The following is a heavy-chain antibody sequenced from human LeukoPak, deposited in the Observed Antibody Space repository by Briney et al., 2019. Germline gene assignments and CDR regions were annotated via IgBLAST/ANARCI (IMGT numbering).Heavy chain of an antibody. Sequence: SVKVSCKASGGTFSSYAISWVRQAPGQGLEWMGRIIPILGIANYAQKFQGRVTITADKSTSTAYMELSSLRSEDTAVYYCARTGYYNGRDQHVDYWGQGTLVTVSS. J-gene: IGHJ4*02. CDR1: GGTFSSYA. V-gene: IGHV1-69*04. CDR2: IIPILGIA. CDR3: ARTGYYNGRDQHVDY. D-gene: IGHD3-9*01.